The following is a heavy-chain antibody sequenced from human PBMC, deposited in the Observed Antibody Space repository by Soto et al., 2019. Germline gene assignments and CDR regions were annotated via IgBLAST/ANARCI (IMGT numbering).Heavy chain of an antibody. V-gene: IGHV4-4*07. CDR3: ARTVGAAYYFDF. CDR2: VYMSGST. CDR1: GDSMTKYY. D-gene: IGHD1-26*01. Sequence: LSLTFIVSGDSMTKYYWSWLRQPAGKGLEWIGRVYMSGSTNYNPSLKSRVTMSIDTSNNHFSLDLKSVTAADTAVYYCARTVGAAYYFDFWGQGALVTVSS. J-gene: IGHJ4*02.